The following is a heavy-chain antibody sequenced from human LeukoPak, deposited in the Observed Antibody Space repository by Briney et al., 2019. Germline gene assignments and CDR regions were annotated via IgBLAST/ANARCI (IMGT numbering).Heavy chain of an antibody. Sequence: ASVKVSCKASGYTFTGYYMHWVRQAPGQGLEWMGRINPNSGGTNYAQKFQGRVTMTRDTSISTAYMELSRLRSDDTAVYYCARDRPKLRYFDWLYAFDIWGQGTMVTVSS. V-gene: IGHV1-2*06. CDR2: INPNSGGT. CDR3: ARDRPKLRYFDWLYAFDI. J-gene: IGHJ3*02. CDR1: GYTFTGYY. D-gene: IGHD3-9*01.